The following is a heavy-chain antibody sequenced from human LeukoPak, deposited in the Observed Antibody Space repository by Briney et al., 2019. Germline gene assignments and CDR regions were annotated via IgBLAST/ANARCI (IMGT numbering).Heavy chain of an antibody. Sequence: ASVKVSCKASGYTFTGYYMHWVRQAPGQGLEWMGWINPNSGGTNYAQKFQGRVTMTRDTSISTAYMELSRLRSDDTAVYYCARSGLSSGWYRPYDSSGYFDSWGQGTLVTVSS. CDR3: ARSGLSSGWYRPYDSSGYFDS. CDR2: INPNSGGT. V-gene: IGHV1-2*02. J-gene: IGHJ4*02. D-gene: IGHD3-22*01. CDR1: GYTFTGYY.